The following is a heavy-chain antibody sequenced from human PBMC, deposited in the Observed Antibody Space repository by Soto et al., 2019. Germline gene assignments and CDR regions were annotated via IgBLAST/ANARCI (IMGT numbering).Heavy chain of an antibody. V-gene: IGHV4-39*01. CDR3: AGLAFSWYWFDP. J-gene: IGHJ5*02. CDR1: GGSISSSSYY. CDR2: IYYSRST. Sequence: QLQLQESGPGLVKPSETLSLTCTVSGGSISSSSYYWGWIRQPPGKGLEWIGSIYYSRSTYYNPSLKSRVTISVDTSKNQFSLKLSSVTAADTAVYYCAGLAFSWYWFDPWGQGTLVTVSS. D-gene: IGHD6-13*01.